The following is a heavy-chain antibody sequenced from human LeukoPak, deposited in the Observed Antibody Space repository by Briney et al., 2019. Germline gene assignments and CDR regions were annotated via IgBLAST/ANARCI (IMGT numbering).Heavy chain of an antibody. J-gene: IGHJ4*02. D-gene: IGHD6-13*01. CDR2: IYAGDSDT. V-gene: IGHV5-51*01. Sequence: GESLKISCMGSGFDFSTYWIDWVRQLPGRGLEWMGSIYAGDSDTRYSPSFQGQVTISADKSISTAYLQWSSLKASDTAMYYCARWAAAAPKFDYWGQGTLVTVSS. CDR3: ARWAAAAPKFDY. CDR1: GFDFSTYW.